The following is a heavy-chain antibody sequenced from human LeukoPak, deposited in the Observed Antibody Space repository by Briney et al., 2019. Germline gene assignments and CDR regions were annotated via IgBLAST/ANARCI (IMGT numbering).Heavy chain of an antibody. V-gene: IGHV3-7*01. J-gene: IGHJ3*02. CDR2: IKQDGSEK. CDR1: GFTFSSYW. CDR3: ARDDAIGAFDI. D-gene: IGHD2-8*01. Sequence: GGSLRLSCAASGFTFSSYWMSWVRQAPGKGLEWVANIKQDGSEKYYVDSVKGRFTISRDNAKNSLYLQMSSLRAEDTAVYYCARDDAIGAFDIWGQGTMVTVSS.